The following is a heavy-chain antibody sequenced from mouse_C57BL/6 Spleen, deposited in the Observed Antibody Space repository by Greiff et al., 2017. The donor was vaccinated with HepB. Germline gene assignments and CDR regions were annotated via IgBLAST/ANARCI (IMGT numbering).Heavy chain of an antibody. Sequence: QVQLKESGPELVKPGASVKISCKASGYAFSSSWMNWVKQRPGKSLEWIGRIYPGDGDTKYNGKFKGKATLTEDKSSSTAYMQLSSLTSEDSAIYFCASEPTSNYWGQSTTLPVAS. CDR1: GYAFSSSW. J-gene: IGHJ2*01. CDR3: ASEPTSNY. CDR2: IYPGDGDT. V-gene: IGHV1-82*01.